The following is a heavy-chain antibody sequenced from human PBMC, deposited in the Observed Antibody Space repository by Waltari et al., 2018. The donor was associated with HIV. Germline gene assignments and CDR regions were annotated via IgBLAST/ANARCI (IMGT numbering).Heavy chain of an antibody. D-gene: IGHD6-19*01. V-gene: IGHV4-34*01. CDR3: AGERSRVSEWYGTFYFDA. CDR2: VNHSGKK. CDR1: GGSFRGYY. J-gene: IGHJ5*02. Sequence: QLQQWYAGLLKPSGTLSLTGAVYGGSFRGYYWTWIRQAPGKGLAWIGKVNHSGKKNANPSIKSRVTTSDDAAKNQFSLRKKSVTGEYTAVYYCAGERSRVSEWYGTFYFDAWGQGTLVSVPP.